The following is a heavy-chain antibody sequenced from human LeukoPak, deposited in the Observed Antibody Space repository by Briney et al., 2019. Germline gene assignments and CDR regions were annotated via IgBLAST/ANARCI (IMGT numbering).Heavy chain of an antibody. CDR1: GFTFSSYW. CDR2: IDSDGNST. Sequence: GGSLRLSCAASGFTFSSYWMHWVRQAAGKGPVWVSRIDSDGNSTSYADSVKGRFTISRDNAKNTLYLQMNSLSAEDTALYYCARGGAAAGFDYWGQGTLVSVSS. J-gene: IGHJ4*02. CDR3: ARGGAAAGFDY. V-gene: IGHV3-74*01. D-gene: IGHD6-13*01.